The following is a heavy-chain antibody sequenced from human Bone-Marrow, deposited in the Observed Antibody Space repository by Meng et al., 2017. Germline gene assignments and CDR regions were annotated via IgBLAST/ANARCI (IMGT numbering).Heavy chain of an antibody. Sequence: QVHVRGSGLVLVKPSGTLSLTCVVSGVSISSIDWWSWVRQPPGKGLEWIGEIYHGGDTNYNPSLKSRVTIAIDRSKNQFSLKLSSVTAADTAVYYCASWIYSCGWQWGQGTLVTVSS. CDR2: IYHGGDT. D-gene: IGHD6-19*01. J-gene: IGHJ4*02. CDR1: GVSISSIDW. V-gene: IGHV4/OR15-8*02. CDR3: ASWIYSCGWQ.